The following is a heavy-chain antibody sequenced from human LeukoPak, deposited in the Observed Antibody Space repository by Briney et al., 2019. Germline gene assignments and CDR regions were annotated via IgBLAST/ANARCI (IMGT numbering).Heavy chain of an antibody. CDR1: GFTFSDYY. J-gene: IGHJ4*02. Sequence: GGSLRLSCAASGFTFSDYYMTWIRQAPGKGLEWVSYISSSGSDMYYADSVKGRFTISRDNARNSLFLQINSLRAEDTAAYYCATPPDEMAGVLDYWGQGTLVTVSS. D-gene: IGHD5-24*01. V-gene: IGHV3-11*04. CDR2: ISSSGSDM. CDR3: ATPPDEMAGVLDY.